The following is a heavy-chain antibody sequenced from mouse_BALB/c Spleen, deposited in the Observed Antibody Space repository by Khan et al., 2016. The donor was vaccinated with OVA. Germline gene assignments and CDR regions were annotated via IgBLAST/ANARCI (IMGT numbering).Heavy chain of an antibody. CDR3: ARSGYGSLAY. J-gene: IGHJ2*01. V-gene: IGHV1-77*01. D-gene: IGHD1-1*01. CDR2: IYPGTNST. CDR1: GYTFSDYI. Sequence: QVQLQQSGPVLVKPGASVKMSCKASGYTFSDYIINWVRQRTGQGLEWIGQIYPGTNSTYYNEKLKGKPTLTADKSSNTAYMQLRSLTSEDFSVYSCARSGYGSLAYWGQGTTLTVSS.